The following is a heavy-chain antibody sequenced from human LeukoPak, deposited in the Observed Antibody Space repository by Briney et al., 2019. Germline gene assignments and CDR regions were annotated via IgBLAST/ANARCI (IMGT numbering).Heavy chain of an antibody. CDR1: GFTFSNDW. J-gene: IGHJ4*02. D-gene: IGHD2-2*02. CDR3: ARSAGYCSSTSCYRGFDY. V-gene: IGHV3-7*01. Sequence: GGSLRLSCAASGFTFSNDWMSWVRQAPGKGLEWVANIKQEGSEIYYVDSVKGRFTISKDNAKNSLYLQMNSLRAEDTAVYYCARSAGYCSSTSCYRGFDYWGQGTLVTVSS. CDR2: IKQEGSEI.